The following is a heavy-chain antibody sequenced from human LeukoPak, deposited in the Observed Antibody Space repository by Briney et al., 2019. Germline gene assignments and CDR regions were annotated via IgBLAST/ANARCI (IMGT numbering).Heavy chain of an antibody. J-gene: IGHJ4*02. CDR1: GGSFSGYY. CDR3: ARVGFIRFGENPWD. Sequence: SETLSLTCAVYGGSFSGYYWSWIRQPPGKGLEWIGEINHSGSTNYNPSLKSRVTISVDTSKNQFSLKLSSVTAADTAVYYCARVGFIRFGENPWDWGQGTLVTVSS. V-gene: IGHV4-34*01. CDR2: INHSGST. D-gene: IGHD3-10*02.